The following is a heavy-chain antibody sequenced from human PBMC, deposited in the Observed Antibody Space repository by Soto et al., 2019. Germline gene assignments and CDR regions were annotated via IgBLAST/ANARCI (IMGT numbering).Heavy chain of an antibody. CDR3: ARNCGGDCYPIHYYYYGMDV. CDR2: IYYSGST. V-gene: IGHV4-59*08. CDR1: GGSISSYY. J-gene: IGHJ6*02. Sequence: PSETLSLTCTVSGGSISSYYWSWIRQPPGKGLEWIGYIYYSGSTNYNPSLKSRVTISVDTSKNQFSLKLSSVTAADTAVYYCARNCGGDCYPIHYYYYGMDVWRQGTTVTVSS. D-gene: IGHD2-21*02.